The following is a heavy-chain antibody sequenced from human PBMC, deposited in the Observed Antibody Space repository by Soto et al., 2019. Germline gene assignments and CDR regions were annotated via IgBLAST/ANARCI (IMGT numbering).Heavy chain of an antibody. D-gene: IGHD1-1*01. Sequence: QLQLQESGPGLVKPSETLSLTCAVSGGSISSANYWDWIRQPPGKGLEWIGSVYYTGSTYYNPSLKSRVTISVDKSKNQFSLKLSSLTAADTAVYYCAGVGTYFLYWGQGALVTVSS. CDR1: GGSISSANY. CDR3: AGVGTYFLY. CDR2: VYYTGST. J-gene: IGHJ4*02. V-gene: IGHV4-39*01.